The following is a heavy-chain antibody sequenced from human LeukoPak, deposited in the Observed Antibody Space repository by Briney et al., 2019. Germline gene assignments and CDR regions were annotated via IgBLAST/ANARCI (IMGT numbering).Heavy chain of an antibody. CDR1: GGSITNYY. J-gene: IGHJ4*02. V-gene: IGHV4-59*01. Sequence: SETLSLTCTVSGGSITNYYWNWIWQPPGKGLEWIGYIYHTGIINYNPSLKSRVTMSVDTSKNQFSLKLTSVTAADTAVYYCARYLGYCSGGFCYSFDYWGQGALVTVSS. CDR2: IYHTGII. CDR3: ARYLGYCSGGFCYSFDY. D-gene: IGHD2-15*01.